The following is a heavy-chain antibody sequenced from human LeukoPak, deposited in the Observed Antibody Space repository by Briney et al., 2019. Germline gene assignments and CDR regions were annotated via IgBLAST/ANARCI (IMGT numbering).Heavy chain of an antibody. V-gene: IGHV1-2*02. J-gene: IGHJ4*02. CDR3: ASGTRSYGDPPE. CDR2: INPNSGGT. Sequence: ASVTVSCKASGYTFTSYGISWVRQAPGQGLEWMGWINPNSGGTNYAQKFQGRVTMTRDTSISTAYMELSRLRSDDTAVYYCASGTRSYGDPPEWGQGTLVTVSS. D-gene: IGHD4-17*01. CDR1: GYTFTSYG.